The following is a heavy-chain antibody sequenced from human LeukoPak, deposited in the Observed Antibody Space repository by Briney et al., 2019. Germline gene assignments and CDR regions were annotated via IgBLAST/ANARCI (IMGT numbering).Heavy chain of an antibody. CDR2: INHSGST. J-gene: IGHJ4*02. Sequence: SETLSLTCAVYGGSFSGYYWNWIRQPPGKGLEWIGEINHSGSTNYNRSLKSRVTISVDTSKNQFSLKLSSVTAADTAVYYCAAAAGSFDYWGQGTLVTVSS. V-gene: IGHV4-34*01. CDR1: GGSFSGYY. D-gene: IGHD6-13*01. CDR3: AAAAGSFDY.